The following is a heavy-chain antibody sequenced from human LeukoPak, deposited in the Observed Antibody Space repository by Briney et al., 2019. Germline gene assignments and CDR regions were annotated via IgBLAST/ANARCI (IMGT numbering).Heavy chain of an antibody. V-gene: IGHV3-20*04. CDR2: INWNGGST. J-gene: IGHJ4*02. CDR1: GFTFDDYG. Sequence: SGRSLRLSCAASGFTFDDYGLSWVRQAPGKGLEWVSGINWNGGSTGYADSVKGRFTISRDNSKNTLYLQMNSLRAEDTAVYYCAKDGGSGGSWYIDYWGQGTLVTVSS. D-gene: IGHD2-15*01. CDR3: AKDGGSGGSWYIDY.